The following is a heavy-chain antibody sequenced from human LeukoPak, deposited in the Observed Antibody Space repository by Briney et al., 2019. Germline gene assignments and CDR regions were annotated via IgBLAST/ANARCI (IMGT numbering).Heavy chain of an antibody. Sequence: GASLKLSCTASGFNFYIYAMNWVRQAPGQGLEWVSRISGRGDNTYYAESVKGRYTFSRDNSKNTLYLQMNTLRSDDTAVYYCVKDWSDEAKCGADCLEYWGQGTLVTVSS. CDR3: VKDWSDEAKCGADCLEY. CDR1: GFNFYIYA. D-gene: IGHD2-21*02. V-gene: IGHV3-23*01. CDR2: ISGRGDNT. J-gene: IGHJ4*02.